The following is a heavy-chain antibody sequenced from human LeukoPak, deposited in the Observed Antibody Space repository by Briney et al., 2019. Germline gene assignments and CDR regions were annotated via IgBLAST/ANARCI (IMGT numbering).Heavy chain of an antibody. CDR2: ISGSGGST. Sequence: PGGSLRLSCAASGFTFSSYSMNWVRQAPGKGLEWVSGISGSGGSTYFPDSVKGRFTISRDNSKNTLYLQMNSLRAEDTAVYYCAKVGGGWFSTFVYWGQGTLVTVSS. V-gene: IGHV3-23*01. CDR1: GFTFSSYS. CDR3: AKVGGGWFSTFVY. D-gene: IGHD6-19*01. J-gene: IGHJ4*02.